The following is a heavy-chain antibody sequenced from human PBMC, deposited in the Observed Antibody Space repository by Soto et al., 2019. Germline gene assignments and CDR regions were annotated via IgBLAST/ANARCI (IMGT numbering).Heavy chain of an antibody. Sequence: PSETLSLTCTVSGGSISGYYWSWIRQPPGKGLEWIGEIYHSGSTNYNPSLKSRVTISVDKSKNQFSLKLSSVTAADTAVYYCASFRQDYYYGMDVWGQGTTVTVSS. CDR1: GGSISGYY. V-gene: IGHV4-34*01. CDR2: IYHSGST. J-gene: IGHJ6*02. CDR3: ASFRQDYYYGMDV.